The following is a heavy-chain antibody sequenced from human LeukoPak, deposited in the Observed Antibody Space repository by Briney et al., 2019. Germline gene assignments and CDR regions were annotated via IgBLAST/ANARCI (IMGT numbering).Heavy chain of an antibody. CDR3: ATRYNYDILTGYFGSY. CDR1: GGSISSYY. D-gene: IGHD3-9*01. Sequence: SETLSLTCTVSGGSISSYYWSWIRQPPGKGLEWIGYIYYSGRTNYNPSLKSRVTISIDTSKNQFSLKLNSVTAADTATYYCATRYNYDILTGYFGSYWGQGILVAVS. CDR2: IYYSGRT. J-gene: IGHJ4*02. V-gene: IGHV4-59*12.